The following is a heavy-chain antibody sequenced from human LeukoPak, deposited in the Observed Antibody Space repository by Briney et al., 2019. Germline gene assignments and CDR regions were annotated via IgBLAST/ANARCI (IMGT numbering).Heavy chain of an antibody. J-gene: IGHJ3*02. CDR1: GGTFSSYA. V-gene: IGHV1-69*05. Sequence: ASVKVSCKASGGTFSSYAISWVRQAPGQGLEWMGGIILIFGTANYAQKFQGRVTITTDESTSTAYMELSSLRSEDTAVYYCARDCSSTSCYGGLDAFDIWGQGTMVTVSS. D-gene: IGHD2-2*01. CDR3: ARDCSSTSCYGGLDAFDI. CDR2: IILIFGTA.